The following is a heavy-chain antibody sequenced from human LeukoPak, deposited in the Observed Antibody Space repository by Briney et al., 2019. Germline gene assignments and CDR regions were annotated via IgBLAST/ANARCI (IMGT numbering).Heavy chain of an antibody. V-gene: IGHV1-69*04. Sequence: SVKVSCKASGGTFSSYAISWVRQAPGQGLEWMGRIIPILGIANYAQKFQGRVTITADKSTSTAYMELSSLRSEDTAVYYCARDRGNVEMATITFDYWGQGTLVTVSS. D-gene: IGHD5-12*01. CDR1: GGTFSSYA. CDR2: IIPILGIA. J-gene: IGHJ4*02. CDR3: ARDRGNVEMATITFDY.